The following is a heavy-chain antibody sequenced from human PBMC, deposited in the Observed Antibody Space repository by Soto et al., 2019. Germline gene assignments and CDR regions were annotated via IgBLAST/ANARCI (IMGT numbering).Heavy chain of an antibody. J-gene: IGHJ6*02. CDR2: IVVGSGNT. Sequence: SVKVSCKASGFTFTSSAVQWVRQARGQRLEWIGWIVVGSGNTNYAQKFQERVTITRDMSTSTAYMELSSLRSEDTAVYYCAAGRFLEWLLQPVPYGMDVWGQRTPVTVSS. CDR1: GFTFTSSA. CDR3: AAGRFLEWLLQPVPYGMDV. D-gene: IGHD3-3*01. V-gene: IGHV1-58*01.